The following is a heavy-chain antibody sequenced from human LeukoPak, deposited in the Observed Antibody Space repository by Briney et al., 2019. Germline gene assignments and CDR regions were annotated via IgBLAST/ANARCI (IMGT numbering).Heavy chain of an antibody. V-gene: IGHV1-69*05. D-gene: IGHD2-8*02. CDR2: IIPIFGTA. CDR3: AGWWFVAFDI. CDR1: GGTFSSYA. J-gene: IGHJ3*02. Sequence: GSSVKVSCKASGGTFSSYAISWVRQAPGEGLEWMGGIIPIFGTANYAQKFQGRVTITTDESTSTAYMELSSLRSEDTAVHYCAGWWFVAFDIWGQGTMVTVSS.